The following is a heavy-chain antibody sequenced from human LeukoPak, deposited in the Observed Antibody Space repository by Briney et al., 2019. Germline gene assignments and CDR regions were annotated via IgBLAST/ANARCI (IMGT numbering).Heavy chain of an antibody. CDR2: ISGST. CDR1: GFTFSSYA. D-gene: IGHD1-26*01. CDR3: ARDIGATNWFDP. Sequence: GGSLRLSCAASGFTFSSYAMSWVRQAPGKGLEWVSAISGSTYYADSVKGRFTISRDNSKNTLYLQMNSLRAEDTAVYYCARDIGATNWFDPWGQGTLVTVSS. J-gene: IGHJ5*02. V-gene: IGHV3-23*01.